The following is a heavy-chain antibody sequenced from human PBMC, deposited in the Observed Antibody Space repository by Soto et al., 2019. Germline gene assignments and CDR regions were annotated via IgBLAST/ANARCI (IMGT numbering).Heavy chain of an antibody. CDR3: ARVFTIAAKNDY. CDR1: GYTFTGYY. CDR2: INPNSGGT. D-gene: IGHD6-13*01. V-gene: IGHV1-2*02. J-gene: IGHJ4*02. Sequence: WASVKVSCKASGYTFTGYYMHWVRQAPGQGLEWMGWINPNSGGTNYAQKFQGRVTMTRDTSISTAYMELSRLRSDDTAVYYCARVFTIAAKNDYWGQGTLVTVSS.